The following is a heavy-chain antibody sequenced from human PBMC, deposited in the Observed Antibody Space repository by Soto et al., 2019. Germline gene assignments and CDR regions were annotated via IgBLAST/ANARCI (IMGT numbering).Heavy chain of an antibody. CDR3: ARGASFGNAFDI. J-gene: IGHJ3*02. D-gene: IGHD3-16*01. Sequence: QVQLQESGPGLVKPSQTLSLTCTVSGGSISSGGYYWSWIRQHPGKGLEWIGYIYYSGSTYYNTSLNSRITISVDTFKNQFSLKLSSVTAADTAVYYCARGASFGNAFDIWGQGTMVTVSS. CDR2: IYYSGST. CDR1: GGSISSGGYY. V-gene: IGHV4-31*03.